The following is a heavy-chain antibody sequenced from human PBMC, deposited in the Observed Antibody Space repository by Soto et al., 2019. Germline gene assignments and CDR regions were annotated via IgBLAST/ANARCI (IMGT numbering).Heavy chain of an antibody. J-gene: IGHJ3*02. CDR2: IYPSDSDT. D-gene: IGHD3-10*01. V-gene: IGHV5-51*01. Sequence: PGESLKISCTASEYRFKSYWIGWVRQMPGKGLEWMGIIYPSDSDTRYSPSFRGQVTISVDKSINTAYLQWNSLKASDTAMYYCARLDRYYGSGTSYSDGAHIWGQGTMVTVSS. CDR3: ARLDRYYGSGTSYSDGAHI. CDR1: EYRFKSYW.